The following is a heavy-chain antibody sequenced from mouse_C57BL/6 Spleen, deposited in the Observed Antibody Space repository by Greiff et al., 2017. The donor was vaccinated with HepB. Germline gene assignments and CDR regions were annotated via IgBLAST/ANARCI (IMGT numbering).Heavy chain of an antibody. V-gene: IGHV5-17*01. CDR3: ARPGLAYYFDY. J-gene: IGHJ2*01. D-gene: IGHD3-3*01. CDR1: GFTFSDYG. CDR2: ISSGSSTI. Sequence: EVKLVESGGGLVKPGGSLKLSCAASGFTFSDYGMHWVRQAPEKGLEWVAYISSGSSTIYYADTVKGRFTISRDNAKNTLFLQMTSLRSEDTAMYYCARPGLAYYFDYWGQGTTLTVSS.